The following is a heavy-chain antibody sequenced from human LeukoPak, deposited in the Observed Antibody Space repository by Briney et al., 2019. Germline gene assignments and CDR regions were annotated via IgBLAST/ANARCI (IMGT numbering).Heavy chain of an antibody. J-gene: IGHJ1*01. Sequence: SETLSLTCAVYGGSFSGYYWSWIRQPPGKGLEWIGEINHSGSTNYNPSLKRRVTISVDTSKNQFSLKLSSVTAADTAVYYCARGPTYYYDSSGYSFFFQHWGQGTLVTVSS. V-gene: IGHV4-34*01. D-gene: IGHD3-22*01. CDR3: ARGPTYYYDSSGYSFFFQH. CDR1: GGSFSGYY. CDR2: INHSGST.